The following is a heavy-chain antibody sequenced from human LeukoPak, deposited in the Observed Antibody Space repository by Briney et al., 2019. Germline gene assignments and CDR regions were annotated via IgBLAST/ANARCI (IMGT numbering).Heavy chain of an antibody. Sequence: ASVKVSCKASGYTFTSYYMHWVRQAPGQGLEWMGIINPSGGSTSYAQKFQGRVTMTRDTSTSTVHMELSSLRSEDTAVYYCARDHPTLTYYDFWSGLNNWFDPWGQGTLVTVSS. V-gene: IGHV1-46*01. D-gene: IGHD3-3*01. CDR3: ARDHPTLTYYDFWSGLNNWFDP. CDR2: INPSGGST. CDR1: GYTFTSYY. J-gene: IGHJ5*02.